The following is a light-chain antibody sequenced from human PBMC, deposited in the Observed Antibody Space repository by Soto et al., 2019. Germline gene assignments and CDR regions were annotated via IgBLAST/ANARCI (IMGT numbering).Light chain of an antibody. V-gene: IGKV1-5*03. J-gene: IGKJ3*01. CDR3: LQDYRYPFT. CDR2: KAS. Sequence: DIQMTQSPSTLSASVGDRVTITCRASQSISTGLAWYQQEPGKAPKLLIHKASSLQSGVPSSFSGSGSGNDFTLTISSLQSEDFASYYWLQDYRYPFTFGPGTKVDTK. CDR1: QSISTG.